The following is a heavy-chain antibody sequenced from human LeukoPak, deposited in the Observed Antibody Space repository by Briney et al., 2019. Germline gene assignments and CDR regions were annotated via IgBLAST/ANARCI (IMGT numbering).Heavy chain of an antibody. Sequence: NPSGTLSLSCAVSGGSISSYFWSWIRQPPGKGLEWIGYIYYSGSTNYSPSLKSRLTISVDTSKNQFSLKLSSVTAADTAVYYCARTYGSSGLGYFDLWGRGTLVTVSS. CDR1: GGSISSYF. V-gene: IGHV4-59*12. J-gene: IGHJ2*01. CDR3: ARTYGSSGLGYFDL. D-gene: IGHD6-13*01. CDR2: IYYSGST.